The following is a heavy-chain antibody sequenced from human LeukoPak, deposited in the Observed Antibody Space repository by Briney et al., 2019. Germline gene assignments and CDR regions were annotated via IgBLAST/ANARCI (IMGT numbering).Heavy chain of an antibody. Sequence: ASVKVSCKASGYTFTAYYIHWVRQAPGQGLEWMGWINPNSGGTNYAQKFQGRVTMTRDTSISTAYMELSRLRSDDTAVYYCAREVAGTGCDYWGQGTLVTVSS. CDR1: GYTFTAYY. V-gene: IGHV1-2*02. J-gene: IGHJ4*02. CDR2: INPNSGGT. CDR3: AREVAGTGCDY. D-gene: IGHD6-19*01.